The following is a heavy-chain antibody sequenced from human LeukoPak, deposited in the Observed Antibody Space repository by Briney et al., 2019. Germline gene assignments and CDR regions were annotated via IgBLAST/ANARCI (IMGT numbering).Heavy chain of an antibody. V-gene: IGHV3-21*01. CDR3: AKGPDSSGYYYYVDY. Sequence: GESLRLSCAASGFTFSSYSMNWVRQAPGKGLEWVSSISGSSTYIDYADSVKGRFTISRDNSKNTLYLQMNSLRAEDTAVYYCAKGPDSSGYYYYVDYWGRGTLVTVSS. CDR2: ISGSSTYI. D-gene: IGHD3-22*01. CDR1: GFTFSSYS. J-gene: IGHJ4*02.